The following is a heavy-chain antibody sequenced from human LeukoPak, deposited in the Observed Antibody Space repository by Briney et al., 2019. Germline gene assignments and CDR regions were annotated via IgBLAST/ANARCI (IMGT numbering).Heavy chain of an antibody. J-gene: IGHJ4*02. CDR2: ISGSGGST. CDR3: AKAARDIVVVPAAIDY. V-gene: IGHV3-23*01. CDR1: GFTFSSYA. D-gene: IGHD2-2*01. Sequence: GGSLRLSCAASGFTFSSYAMNWVRQAPGKGLEWVSAISGSGGSTSYADSVKGRFTISRDNSKNTLYLQMNSLRAEDTAVYYCAKAARDIVVVPAAIDYWGQGTLVTVSS.